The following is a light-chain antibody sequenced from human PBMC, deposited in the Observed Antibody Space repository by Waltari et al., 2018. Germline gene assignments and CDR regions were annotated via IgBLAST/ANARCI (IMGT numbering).Light chain of an antibody. V-gene: IGLV2-23*01. CDR1: SNDIGNSDL. CDR2: GAT. J-gene: IGLJ1*01. CDR3: FSFVAANSFV. Sequence: QSALTQPASVSGSPGQSITLSCTGTSNDIGNSDLFSWYQQRPGEAPKLLMYGATKRPSGVSTRFAGSKSGKTASLTISGLQTEDEADYYCFSFVAANSFVFGPGTKVTVL.